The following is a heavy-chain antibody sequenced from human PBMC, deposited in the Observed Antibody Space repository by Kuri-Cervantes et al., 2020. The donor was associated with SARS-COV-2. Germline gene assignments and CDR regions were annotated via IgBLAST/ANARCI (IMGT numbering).Heavy chain of an antibody. CDR2: ISYDGSNK. J-gene: IGHJ4*02. CDR1: GFTFSSYA. D-gene: IGHD3-3*01. V-gene: IGHV3-30*04. CDR3: ARARDDFWSGYHYFDY. Sequence: GGSLRLSCAASGFTFSSYAMHWVRQTPGKGREWVAVISYDGSNKYYADSVKGRFTISRDNSKNTLYLQMNSLRAEDTAVYYCARARDDFWSGYHYFDYWGQGTLVTVSS.